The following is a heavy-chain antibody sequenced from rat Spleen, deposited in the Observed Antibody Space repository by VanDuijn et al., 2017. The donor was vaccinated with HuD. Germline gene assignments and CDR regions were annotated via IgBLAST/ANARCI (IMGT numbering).Heavy chain of an antibody. Sequence: EVQLVESGGGLVQPGRSLKLSCAASGFTFSDYYMAWIRQAPGKGLEWVASITNTGGSTYYRDSVKGRFTISRDNAKSTLYLQMDSLRSEDTATYYCARHLRRAPDYWGQGVMVTVSS. CDR1: GFTFSDYY. CDR3: ARHLRRAPDY. J-gene: IGHJ2*01. D-gene: IGHD1-11*01. CDR2: ITNTGGST. V-gene: IGHV5-25*01.